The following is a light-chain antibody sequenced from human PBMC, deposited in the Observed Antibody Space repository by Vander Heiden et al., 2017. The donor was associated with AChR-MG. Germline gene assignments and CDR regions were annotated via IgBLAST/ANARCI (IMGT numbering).Light chain of an antibody. J-gene: IGKJ1*01. CDR2: GAS. CDR3: QQYGTSPAT. Sequence: IVLTQSPATLSLSPGESATLFCGASQTVRDNRMAWYQQKPGLAPRILVYGASTLFAGIPDRFSGSGSGTEFSLTITRLEPEDFAVYYCQQYGTSPATFGQGTKVEVK. V-gene: IGKV3D-20*01. CDR1: QTVRDNR.